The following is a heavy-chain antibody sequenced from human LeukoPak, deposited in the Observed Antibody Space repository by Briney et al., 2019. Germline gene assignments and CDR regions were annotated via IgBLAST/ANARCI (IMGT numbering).Heavy chain of an antibody. CDR1: GGSFSGYY. Sequence: SETLSLTCAVYGGSFSGYYWSWIRQPPGKGLEWIGEINHSGSTNYNPSLKSRVTISVDTSKNQFSLKLSSVTAADTAVYYCARVGWSMIVAFDHWGQGTLVTVSS. V-gene: IGHV4-34*01. J-gene: IGHJ4*02. CDR2: INHSGST. D-gene: IGHD3-22*01. CDR3: ARVGWSMIVAFDH.